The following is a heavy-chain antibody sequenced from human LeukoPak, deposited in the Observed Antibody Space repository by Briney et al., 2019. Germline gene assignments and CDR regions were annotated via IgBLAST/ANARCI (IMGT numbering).Heavy chain of an antibody. CDR1: RYTLTELS. J-gene: IGHJ5*02. V-gene: IGHV1-24*01. CDR3: ATAPTLLPNGFDP. D-gene: IGHD2-21*02. Sequence: GASVKVSCTVSRYTLTELSMHWGRQAPGTGLEWRGGFDPEDGETIPTQTSQGRVTMTDHTSTATASMQLSSLRSQVTAVYYCATAPTLLPNGFDPWGQGTLVTVSS. CDR2: FDPEDGET.